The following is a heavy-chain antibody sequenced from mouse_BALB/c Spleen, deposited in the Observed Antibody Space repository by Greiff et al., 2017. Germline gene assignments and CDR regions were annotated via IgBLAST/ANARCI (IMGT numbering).Heavy chain of an antibody. CDR2: ISSGGSYT. CDR3: TREGYDGYYAMDY. J-gene: IGHJ4*01. CDR1: GFTFSSYT. V-gene: IGHV5-6-4*01. Sequence: EVNVVESGGGLVKPGGSLKLSCAASGFTFSSYTMSWVRQTPETRLEWVATISSGGSYTYYPDSVKGRFTISRDNAKNTLYLQMSSLKSEDTAMYYCTREGYDGYYAMDYWGQGTSVTVSS. D-gene: IGHD2-14*01.